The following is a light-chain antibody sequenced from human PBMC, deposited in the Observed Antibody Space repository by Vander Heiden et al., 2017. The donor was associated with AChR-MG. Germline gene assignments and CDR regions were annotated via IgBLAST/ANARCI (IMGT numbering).Light chain of an antibody. J-gene: IGKJ4*01. CDR2: GAS. V-gene: IGKV3-15*01. CDR1: QSVSSN. CDR3: QQYNNWPPLT. Sequence: LVMTQSPATLSVSPGERATLSCRASQSVSSNLAWYQQKPGQAPRLLICGASTRATGIPARFSGSGSGTEFTLTISSLQSEDFAVYYCQQYNNWPPLTFGGGTKVEIK.